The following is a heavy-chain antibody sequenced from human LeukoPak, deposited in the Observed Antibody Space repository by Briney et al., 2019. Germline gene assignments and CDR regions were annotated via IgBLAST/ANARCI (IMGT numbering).Heavy chain of an antibody. V-gene: IGHV3-53*01. CDR3: ARGGIMISFGGVYVFDI. CDR1: GFTVSSSY. Sequence: GGSLRLSCAASGFTVSSSYMSWVRQAPGKGLEWVSVIYSGGSTFFADTVKGRFTISRDNSKNTMYLQMNSLRAEDTAVYYCARGGIMISFGGVYVFDIWGQGTMVTVSS. CDR2: IYSGGST. J-gene: IGHJ3*02. D-gene: IGHD3-16*01.